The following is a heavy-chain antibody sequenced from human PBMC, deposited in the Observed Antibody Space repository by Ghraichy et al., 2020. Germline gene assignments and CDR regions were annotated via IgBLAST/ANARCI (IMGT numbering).Heavy chain of an antibody. D-gene: IGHD6-13*01. CDR3: TRVLLAAAGTRSFWFDP. Sequence: GGSLRLSCTASGFTFGDYAMSWFRQAPGKGLEWVGFIRSKAYGGTTEYAASVKGRFTISRDDSKSIAYLQMNSLKTEDTAVYYCTRVLLAAAGTRSFWFDPWGQGTLVTVSS. V-gene: IGHV3-49*03. CDR1: GFTFGDYA. CDR2: IRSKAYGGTT. J-gene: IGHJ5*02.